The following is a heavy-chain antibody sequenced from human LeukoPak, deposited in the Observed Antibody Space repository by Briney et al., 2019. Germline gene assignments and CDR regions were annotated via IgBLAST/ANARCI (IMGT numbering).Heavy chain of an antibody. Sequence: SETLSLTCTVSGGSISTYYWSWIRQPPGKGLEWIGYVYYSGSTNYNPSLMSRVAISVDTSENQFSLKMSSVTAADTAMYYCARSRLQQHAFDIWGQGTMVTVSS. J-gene: IGHJ3*02. CDR3: ARSRLQQHAFDI. CDR2: VYYSGST. D-gene: IGHD5-24*01. V-gene: IGHV4-59*01. CDR1: GGSISTYY.